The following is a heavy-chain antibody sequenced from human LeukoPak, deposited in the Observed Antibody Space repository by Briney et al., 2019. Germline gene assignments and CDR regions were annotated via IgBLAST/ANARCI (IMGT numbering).Heavy chain of an antibody. CDR1: GYTFTSYY. J-gene: IGHJ4*02. CDR3: AREMDSGFGVVIILHFDY. Sequence: ASVKVSCKASGYTFTSYYMHWVRQAPGQGLEWMGIINPSGGSTSYAQKFQGRVTMTRDMSTSTVYMELSSLRSEDTAVYYCAREMDSGFGVVIILHFDYWGQGTLVTVSS. V-gene: IGHV1-46*01. CDR2: INPSGGST. D-gene: IGHD3-3*01.